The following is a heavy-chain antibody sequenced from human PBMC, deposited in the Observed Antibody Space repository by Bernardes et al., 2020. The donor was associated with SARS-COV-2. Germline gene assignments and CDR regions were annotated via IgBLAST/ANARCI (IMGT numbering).Heavy chain of an antibody. CDR2: IYYTGST. V-gene: IGHV4-39*02. D-gene: IGHD3-10*01. J-gene: IGHJ4*02. Sequence: SETLSLTCTVSDGSISRTNYYWDWIRQPPGRGLEWIGSIYYTGSTYYNPSLKSRVTISVDTSKNQFSLKLSSVTAADTAVYYCVRESLVIKVRGVFDDWGQGTLVIVSS. CDR3: VRESLVIKVRGVFDD. CDR1: DGSISRTNYY.